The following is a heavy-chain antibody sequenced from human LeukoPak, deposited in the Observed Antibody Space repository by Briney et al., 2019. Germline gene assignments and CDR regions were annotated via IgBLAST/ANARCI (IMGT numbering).Heavy chain of an antibody. CDR3: TRDGGFLYYLDY. Sequence: PGGSLRLSCTASDYAVNWVRQAPGKGLEWVVFIRSKAYGGTTEYAASVKGRFTFSRDDSKSIAYLQMNNLKTEDTAVYYCTRDGGFLYYLDYWGQGALVTVSS. CDR1: DYA. D-gene: IGHD2-15*01. V-gene: IGHV3-49*04. J-gene: IGHJ4*02. CDR2: IRSKAYGGTT.